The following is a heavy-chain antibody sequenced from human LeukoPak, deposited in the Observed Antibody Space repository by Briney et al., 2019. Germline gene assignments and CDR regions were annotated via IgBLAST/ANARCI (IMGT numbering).Heavy chain of an antibody. CDR2: IYPGDSDT. D-gene: IGHD1-1*01. CDR1: GYSFTTYW. V-gene: IGHV5-51*01. Sequence: GESLQISCKGSGYSFTTYWIGWVRQMPGKGLEWMGIIYPGDSDTRYSPSFQGQVTISADKSINTAYLQWSSLKASDTAMYYCARHSQKYIGNDLFDSWGQGTLVTVSS. CDR3: ARHSQKYIGNDLFDS. J-gene: IGHJ4*02.